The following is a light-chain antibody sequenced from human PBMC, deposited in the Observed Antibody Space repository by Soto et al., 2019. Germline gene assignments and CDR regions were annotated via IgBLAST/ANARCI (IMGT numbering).Light chain of an antibody. CDR2: EGS. V-gene: IGLV2-23*01. CDR1: SSDVGTYHL. CDR3: CSDAVSSTYV. J-gene: IGLJ1*01. Sequence: QSVLTQPASVSGSPGQSITISCTGTSSDVGTYHLVSWYQHHPGKAPKLIIYEGSKRPSGVSNRFSGSKSSNTASLTSSGPQAEDEDDYSCCSDAVSSTYVFGTGTKLTVL.